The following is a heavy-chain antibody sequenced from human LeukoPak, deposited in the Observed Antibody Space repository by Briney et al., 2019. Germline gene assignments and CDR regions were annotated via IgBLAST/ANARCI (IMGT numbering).Heavy chain of an antibody. V-gene: IGHV1-2*02. CDR2: INPNSGGT. J-gene: IGHJ6*02. D-gene: IGHD3-10*01. Sequence: ASVKVSCKASGYTFTGYYMHWVRQAPGQGLEWMGWINPNSGGTNYAQKFQGRVTMTRDTSISTAYMELSRLRSDDTAVHYCARDGGSVGGSDGMDVWGQGTTVTVSS. CDR1: GYTFTGYY. CDR3: ARDGGSVGGSDGMDV.